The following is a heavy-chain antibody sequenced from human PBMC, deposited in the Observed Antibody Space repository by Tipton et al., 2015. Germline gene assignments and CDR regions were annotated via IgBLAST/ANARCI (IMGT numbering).Heavy chain of an antibody. D-gene: IGHD5-12*01. Sequence: LRLTCTVSGGSVSSGSYYWSWIRQPPGKGLEWIGYIYYSGNTNYNPSLKSRVTISVDTSRNQFALKLTSVTAADTAVYYCARDRGYGDYYGMDVWGQGTTVTVSS. CDR1: GGSVSSGSYY. J-gene: IGHJ6*01. CDR3: ARDRGYGDYYGMDV. CDR2: IYYSGNT. V-gene: IGHV4-61*01.